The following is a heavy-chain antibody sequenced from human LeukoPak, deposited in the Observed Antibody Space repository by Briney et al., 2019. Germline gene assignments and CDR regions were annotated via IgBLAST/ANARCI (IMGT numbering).Heavy chain of an antibody. CDR3: ARDGGSYGPKYYFDY. V-gene: IGHV1-46*01. CDR2: INPSGGST. Sequence: ASVKVSCKASGYTFTSYYMHWVRQAPGQGLEWMGIINPSGGSTSYAQKFQGRVTMTRDTSTSTVYMELSSLRSEDTAVYYCARDGGSYGPKYYFDYWGQGTLVTVSS. CDR1: GYTFTSYY. J-gene: IGHJ4*02. D-gene: IGHD5-18*01.